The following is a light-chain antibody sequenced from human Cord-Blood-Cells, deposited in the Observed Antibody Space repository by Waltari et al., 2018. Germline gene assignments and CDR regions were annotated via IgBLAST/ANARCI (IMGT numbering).Light chain of an antibody. V-gene: IGKV3-20*01. CDR3: QQYGSSPALT. CDR2: GAS. CDR1: QSVSSSY. J-gene: IGKJ4*01. Sequence: EIVLTQSPGTLSLSPGERATLSCRASQSVSSSYLAWYQQKPGQAPRLLIYGASSTATGIPDRFSGKWSGTDFTLNISWLEPEEFSVYYCQQYGSSPALTFGGGTKVEIK.